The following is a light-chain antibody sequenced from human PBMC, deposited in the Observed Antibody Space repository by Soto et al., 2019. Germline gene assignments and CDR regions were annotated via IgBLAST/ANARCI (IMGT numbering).Light chain of an antibody. CDR2: EAS. Sequence: DIQMTQSPSTLSASVGDRVTFTCRASQGISTRLAWYQQKPGKAPKFLIYEASTLESGVPSRFGGSGSGTEFTLTISSLQPDDFATYYCQQYHDYWTFGQGTRVEIK. CDR1: QGISTR. V-gene: IGKV1-5*03. J-gene: IGKJ1*01. CDR3: QQYHDYWT.